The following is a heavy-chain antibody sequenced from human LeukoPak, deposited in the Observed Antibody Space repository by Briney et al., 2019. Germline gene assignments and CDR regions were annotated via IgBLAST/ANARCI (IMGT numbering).Heavy chain of an antibody. V-gene: IGHV3-30*18. D-gene: IGHD1-1*01. Sequence: GGSLRLSCAASGFTFSSYGMHWVRQAPGKGLEWVAVISYDGSNKYYADSVKGRFTISRDNSKNTLYLQMNSLRAEDTAVYYCAKKYNWNDAVRNWGQGVLVTVSS. CDR2: ISYDGSNK. CDR1: GFTFSSYG. CDR3: AKKYNWNDAVRN. J-gene: IGHJ4*02.